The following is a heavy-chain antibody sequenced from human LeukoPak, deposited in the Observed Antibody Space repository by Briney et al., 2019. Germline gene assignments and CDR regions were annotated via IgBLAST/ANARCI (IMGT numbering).Heavy chain of an antibody. CDR3: ARERREQLLPPYTRSVTYFDY. J-gene: IGHJ4*02. D-gene: IGHD2-2*01. V-gene: IGHV4-39*07. CDR1: GGSITSNSYY. Sequence: SETLSLTCTVSGGSITSNSYYWGWIRQPPGKGLEWIGSITYSGSTYYNPSLKRRVTISIDTSKNQFSLKLSSVTAADTAVYYCARERREQLLPPYTRSVTYFDYWDQGTLVTVSS. CDR2: ITYSGST.